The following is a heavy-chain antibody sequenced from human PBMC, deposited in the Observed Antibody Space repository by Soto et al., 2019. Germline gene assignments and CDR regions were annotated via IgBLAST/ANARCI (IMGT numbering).Heavy chain of an antibody. CDR2: MSGSGSRT. V-gene: IGHV3-23*01. CDR3: ARRAGRGSYKEAGFDN. D-gene: IGHD2-15*01. Sequence: EVQVLESGGGLVQPGGSLRLSCAASGFTFSGNGMRWVRQAPGKGLEWVSGMSGSGSRTDHADSVKGRFSISRDTSRNTLYLEMSSLRVEDTAIYYCARRAGRGSYKEAGFDNWGQGTMVTVSS. CDR1: GFTFSGNG. J-gene: IGHJ3*02.